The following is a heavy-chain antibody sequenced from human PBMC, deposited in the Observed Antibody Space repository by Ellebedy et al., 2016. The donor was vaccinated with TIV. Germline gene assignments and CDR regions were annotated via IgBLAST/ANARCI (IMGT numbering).Heavy chain of an antibody. Sequence: GESLKISCAASGFTFSSYWMHWVRQAPGKGLVWVSHINTDGSTTNYADPVRGRFTISRDNAKNTVYLQMNGLRAEDTAIYYCVRGSSMIADWGQGTLVTVYS. V-gene: IGHV3-74*01. CDR2: INTDGSTT. D-gene: IGHD3-22*01. CDR1: GFTFSSYW. J-gene: IGHJ4*02. CDR3: VRGSSMIAD.